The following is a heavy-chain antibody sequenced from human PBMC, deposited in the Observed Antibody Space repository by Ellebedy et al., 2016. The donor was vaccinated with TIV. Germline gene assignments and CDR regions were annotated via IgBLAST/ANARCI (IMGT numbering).Heavy chain of an antibody. CDR3: ARSGDDSSPGGDYYYGMDV. D-gene: IGHD3-22*01. V-gene: IGHV1-2*04. J-gene: IGHJ6*02. CDR1: GYTFTGYY. Sequence: ASVKVSXXASGYTFTGYYMHWVRQAPGQGLEWMGWINPNSGGTNYAQKFQGWVTMTRDTSISTAYMELSRLRSDDTAVYYCARSGDDSSPGGDYYYGMDVWGQGTTVTVSS. CDR2: INPNSGGT.